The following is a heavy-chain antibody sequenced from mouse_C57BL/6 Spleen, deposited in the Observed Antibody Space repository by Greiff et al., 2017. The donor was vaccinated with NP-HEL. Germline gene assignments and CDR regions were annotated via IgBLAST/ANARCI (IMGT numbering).Heavy chain of an antibody. V-gene: IGHV1-54*01. D-gene: IGHD2-2*01. Sequence: QVQLKQSGAELVRPGTSVKVSCKASGYAFTNYLIEWVKQRPGQGLEWIGVINPGSGGTNYNEKFKGKATLTADKSSSTAYMQLSSLTSEDSAVYFCARKGEDYGYDVDAYWGQGTLVTVSA. CDR3: ARKGEDYGYDVDAY. CDR2: INPGSGGT. J-gene: IGHJ3*01. CDR1: GYAFTNYL.